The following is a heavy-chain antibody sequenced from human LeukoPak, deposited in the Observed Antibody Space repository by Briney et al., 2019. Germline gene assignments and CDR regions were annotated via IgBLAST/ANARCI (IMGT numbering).Heavy chain of an antibody. Sequence: GASVKVSCKASGYTFTGYYMHWVRQAPGQGLEWMGWINPNSGGTNYAQKLQGRVTMTRDTSISTAYMELSRLRSDDTAVYYCATSRLRIAAAGSGGAPTFDYWGQGTLVTVSS. D-gene: IGHD6-13*01. CDR3: ATSRLRIAAAGSGGAPTFDY. CDR1: GYTFTGYY. J-gene: IGHJ4*02. V-gene: IGHV1-2*02. CDR2: INPNSGGT.